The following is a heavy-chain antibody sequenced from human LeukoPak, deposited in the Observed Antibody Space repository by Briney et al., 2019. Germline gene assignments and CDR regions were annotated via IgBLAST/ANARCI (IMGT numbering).Heavy chain of an antibody. D-gene: IGHD6-13*01. CDR2: ISSSGTYI. J-gene: IGHJ4*02. CDR3: ARERYSSSHDYFDY. Sequence: GSLRLSCAASGFTFSSYSMNWVRQAPGKGLEWVSSISSSGTYIYYADSVRGRFTISRDNAKNSLYLQMNSLRAEDTAVYYCARERYSSSHDYFDYWGQGTLVTVSS. CDR1: GFTFSSYS. V-gene: IGHV3-21*01.